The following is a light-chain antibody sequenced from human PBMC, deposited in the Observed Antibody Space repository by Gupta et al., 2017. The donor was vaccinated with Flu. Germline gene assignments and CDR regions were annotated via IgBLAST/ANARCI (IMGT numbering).Light chain of an antibody. CDR2: SNI. J-gene: IGLJ3*02. Sequence: QSVLTQPPSASGTPGQRVTLSCSGSSSNIGSNIVNWYQQLPGTAPNLLIYSNILRPSGVPDRFSGSKSGTSASLAISGLQSEDEADYYCAAWDDSLDAWVFGGGTKLTVL. CDR3: AAWDDSLDAWV. CDR1: SSNIGSNI. V-gene: IGLV1-44*01.